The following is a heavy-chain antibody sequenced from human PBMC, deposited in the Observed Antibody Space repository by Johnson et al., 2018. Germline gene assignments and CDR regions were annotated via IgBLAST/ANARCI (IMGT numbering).Heavy chain of an antibody. CDR3: ARAIYSGTYYGNAFDT. CDR2: IWYDGSNK. Sequence: QVQLVQSGGGVVQPGRSLRLSCAASGFTFSSYGMHWVRQAPGKGLEWVAVIWYDGSNKYYADSVKGRFTISRDNSKNTLYLQMNSLRAEDTAVYYCARAIYSGTYYGNAFDTWGQGTMVTVSS. V-gene: IGHV3-33*01. D-gene: IGHD1-26*01. CDR1: GFTFSSYG. J-gene: IGHJ3*02.